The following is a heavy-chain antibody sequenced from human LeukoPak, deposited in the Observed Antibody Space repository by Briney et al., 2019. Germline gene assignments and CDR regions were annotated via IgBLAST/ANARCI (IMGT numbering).Heavy chain of an antibody. CDR2: IRYDGSNK. V-gene: IGHV3-30*02. CDR3: AKEDVVVPAMDV. D-gene: IGHD2-2*01. J-gene: IGHJ6*03. Sequence: GGSLRLSCAASGFTFSSYGMHWVRQAPGKGLEWVAFIRYDGSNKYYADSVKGRFTISRDNSKNTLYLQMNSLRAEDTAVYYCAKEDVVVPAMDVWGKRTTVTVSS. CDR1: GFTFSSYG.